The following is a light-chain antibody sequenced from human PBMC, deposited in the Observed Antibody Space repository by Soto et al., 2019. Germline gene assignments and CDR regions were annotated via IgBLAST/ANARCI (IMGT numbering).Light chain of an antibody. CDR1: HCLLYSNGYNY. V-gene: IGKV2-28*01. CDR3: KQPIALPVT. CDR2: LGS. J-gene: IGKJ5*01. Sequence: IVLTDSPVAVAATPCAATSISSNTLHCLLYSNGYNYLAWYLQKPGQAPQLLIYLGSNRASGVPDRFSGSGSGTEFTLRISRVEAEDVGVYYCKQPIALPVTFGQGTRLEI.